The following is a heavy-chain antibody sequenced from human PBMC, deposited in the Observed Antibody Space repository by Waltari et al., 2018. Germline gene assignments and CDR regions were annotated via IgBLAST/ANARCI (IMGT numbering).Heavy chain of an antibody. J-gene: IGHJ4*02. D-gene: IGHD1-26*01. Sequence: QVQLVESGGGVVQPGRSLRLSCAASGFTFSSYGMHWARQAPGKGLEWVAVISYDGSNKYYADSVKGRFTISRDNSKNTLYLQMNSLRAEDTAVYYCAKNSATLYYFDYWGQGTLVTVSS. CDR1: GFTFSSYG. CDR2: ISYDGSNK. V-gene: IGHV3-30*18. CDR3: AKNSATLYYFDY.